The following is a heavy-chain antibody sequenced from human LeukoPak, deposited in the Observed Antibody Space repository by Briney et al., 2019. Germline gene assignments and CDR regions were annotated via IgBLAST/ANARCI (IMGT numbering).Heavy chain of an antibody. CDR1: GFTFSDDA. V-gene: IGHV3-23*01. J-gene: IGHJ4*02. D-gene: IGHD3-22*01. CDR2: ISGSGGST. Sequence: GGSLRLSCAAPGFTFSDDAMSWVRQAPGKGLEWVSSISGSGGSTYYADSVKGRFTISRDNSKNTLFLQMKSQRAEDTAVYYCANDPYYNDTGGYNGDYWGQGTLVTVSS. CDR3: ANDPYYNDTGGYNGDY.